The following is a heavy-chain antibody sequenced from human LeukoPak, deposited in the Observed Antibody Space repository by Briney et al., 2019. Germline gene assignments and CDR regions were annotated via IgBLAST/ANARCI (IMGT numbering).Heavy chain of an antibody. J-gene: IGHJ4*02. D-gene: IGHD7-27*01. CDR1: GGTFSSYA. V-gene: IGHV1-69*04. Sequence: SVKVSCKASGGTFSSYAISWVRQAPGQGLEWMGRIIPILGIANYAQKFQGRVTITADKSTSTAYMELSSLRSEDTAVYYCAREGRNWGSPPHFDYWGQGTLVTVSS. CDR3: AREGRNWGSPPHFDY. CDR2: IIPILGIA.